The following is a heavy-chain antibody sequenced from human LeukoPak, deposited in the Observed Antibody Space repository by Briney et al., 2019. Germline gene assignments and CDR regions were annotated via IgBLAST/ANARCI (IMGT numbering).Heavy chain of an antibody. CDR3: ARHESSGQDFGFDY. CDR1: GGSISSYY. Sequence: SETLSLTCTVSGGSISSYYWSWIRQPPGKGLEWIGYIYYSGSTNYNPSLKSRVTISVDTSKNQFSLKLSSVTAADTAVYYCARHESSGQDFGFDYWGQGTLATVSS. CDR2: IYYSGST. J-gene: IGHJ4*02. D-gene: IGHD3-22*01. V-gene: IGHV4-59*08.